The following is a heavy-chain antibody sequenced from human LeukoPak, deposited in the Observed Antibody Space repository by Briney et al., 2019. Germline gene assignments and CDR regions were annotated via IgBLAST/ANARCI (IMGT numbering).Heavy chain of an antibody. Sequence: SETLSLTCTVSGGSISSYYWSWIRQLPGKGLEWIGYIYTSGSTNYNPSLKSRVTISVDTSKNQFSLKLSSVTAADTAVYYCARHAGIAARLRYFDYWGQGTLVTVSS. CDR3: ARHAGIAARLRYFDY. CDR2: IYTSGST. J-gene: IGHJ4*02. V-gene: IGHV4-4*09. CDR1: GGSISSYY. D-gene: IGHD6-6*01.